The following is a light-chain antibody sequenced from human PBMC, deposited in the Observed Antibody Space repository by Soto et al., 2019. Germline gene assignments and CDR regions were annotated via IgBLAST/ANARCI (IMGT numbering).Light chain of an antibody. CDR3: CSYAGTFVV. CDR1: SSDVGGYNY. V-gene: IGLV2-11*01. Sequence: QSALTQPRSVSGSPGQSVTISCTGTSSDVGGYNYVSWYQQHPGKVPKLMIYDVNKRPSGVPDCFSGSKSGNTASLTISGLQAEDEADYYCCSYAGTFVVFGGGTKLTVL. J-gene: IGLJ2*01. CDR2: DVN.